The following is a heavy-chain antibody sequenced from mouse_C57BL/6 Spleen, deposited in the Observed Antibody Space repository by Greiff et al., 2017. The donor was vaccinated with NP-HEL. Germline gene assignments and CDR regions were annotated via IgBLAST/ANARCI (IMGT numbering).Heavy chain of an antibody. CDR2: IYPRSGNT. CDR3: ARSLNWDDAMDY. Sequence: QVQLKESGAELARPGASVKLSCKASGYTFTSYGISWVKQRTGQGLEWIGEIYPRSGNTYYNEKFKGKATLTADKSSSTAYMELRSLTSEDSAVYFCARSLNWDDAMDYWGQGTSVTVSS. V-gene: IGHV1-81*01. CDR1: GYTFTSYG. D-gene: IGHD4-1*02. J-gene: IGHJ4*01.